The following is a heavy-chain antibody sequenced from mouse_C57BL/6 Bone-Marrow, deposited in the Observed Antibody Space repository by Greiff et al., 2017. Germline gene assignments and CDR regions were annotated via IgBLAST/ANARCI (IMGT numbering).Heavy chain of an antibody. D-gene: IGHD2-3*01. CDR3: ARSKMGTYYFDY. J-gene: IGHJ2*01. Sequence: QVQLQQSGAELARPGASVKLSCKASGYTFTSYGISWVKQRTGQGLEWIGEIYPRSGNTYYNEKFKGKAPLTAAKSSSTADMELRSLTSEDSAVYFGARSKMGTYYFDYWGQGTTRTVAS. V-gene: IGHV1-81*01. CDR2: IYPRSGNT. CDR1: GYTFTSYG.